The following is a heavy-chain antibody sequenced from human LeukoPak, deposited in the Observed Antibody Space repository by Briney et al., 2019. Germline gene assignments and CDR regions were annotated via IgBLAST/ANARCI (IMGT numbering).Heavy chain of an antibody. CDR1: GGSISSSSYY. Sequence: SETLSLTCTVSGGSISSSSYYWGWIRQPPGKGLEWIGSIYYSGSTYYNPSLKSRVTISVDTSKNQFSLKLSSVTAADTAVYYCARDCSSTSCYRHWGQGTLVTVSS. V-gene: IGHV4-39*07. CDR2: IYYSGST. J-gene: IGHJ1*01. D-gene: IGHD2-2*01. CDR3: ARDCSSTSCYRH.